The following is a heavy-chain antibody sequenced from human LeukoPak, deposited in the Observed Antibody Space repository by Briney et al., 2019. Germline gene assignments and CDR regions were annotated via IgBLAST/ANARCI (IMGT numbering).Heavy chain of an antibody. Sequence: GGSLRLSCAASGFTFSSYSMNWVRQAPGKGLEWVSSISSSSSYIYYADSVKGRFTISRDNAKNSLNLQMNSLRAEDTAVYYCARDKRADCSSTSCSGLGMDVWGQGTTVTVSS. V-gene: IGHV3-21*01. CDR2: ISSSSSYI. J-gene: IGHJ6*02. CDR3: ARDKRADCSSTSCSGLGMDV. CDR1: GFTFSSYS. D-gene: IGHD2-2*01.